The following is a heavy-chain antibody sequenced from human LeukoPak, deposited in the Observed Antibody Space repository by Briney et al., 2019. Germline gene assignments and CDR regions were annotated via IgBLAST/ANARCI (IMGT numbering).Heavy chain of an antibody. V-gene: IGHV1-2*02. Sequence: ASVMVSCKASGYTFTGYYMHWVRQAPGQGLEWMGWINPNSGGTNYAQKFQGRVTMTRDTSISTAYMELSRLRSDDTAVYYCARVGAMATITAFDYWGQGTLVTVSS. J-gene: IGHJ4*02. CDR1: GYTFTGYY. CDR3: ARVGAMATITAFDY. CDR2: INPNSGGT. D-gene: IGHD5-24*01.